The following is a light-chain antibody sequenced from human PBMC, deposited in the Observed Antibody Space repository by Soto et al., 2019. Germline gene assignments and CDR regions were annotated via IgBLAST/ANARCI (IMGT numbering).Light chain of an antibody. Sequence: QSALTQPVSVSVSPGQSITMSCTGTSSDVGKYNFVSWYQQDPGRAPKVVIYEVSNRPLGVSTRFAGSKSGNTASLTISGLQVEDEAEYYCCSYTGDTTVVFGTGTKVTVL. V-gene: IGLV2-14*01. J-gene: IGLJ1*01. CDR1: SSDVGKYNF. CDR3: CSYTGDTTVV. CDR2: EVS.